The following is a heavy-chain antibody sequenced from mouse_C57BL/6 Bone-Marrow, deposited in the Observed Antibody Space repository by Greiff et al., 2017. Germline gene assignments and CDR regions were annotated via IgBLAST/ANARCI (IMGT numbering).Heavy chain of an antibody. CDR2: IDPENGDT. Sequence: EVKVEESGAELVRPGASVKLSCTASGFNIKDDYMHWVKQRPEPGLEWIGWIDPENGDTEYASKFQGKATITADTSSNTAYLQLSSLTSEDTAVYYCTTLPYYGYDDGFDYWGQGTTLTVSS. J-gene: IGHJ2*01. V-gene: IGHV14-4*01. D-gene: IGHD2-9*01. CDR3: TTLPYYGYDDGFDY. CDR1: GFNIKDDY.